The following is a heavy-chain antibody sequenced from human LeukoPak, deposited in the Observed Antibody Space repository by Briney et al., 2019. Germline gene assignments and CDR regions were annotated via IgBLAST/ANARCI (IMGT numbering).Heavy chain of an antibody. CDR2: ISSSSSYI. Sequence: GGSLRLSCAAWGFTFSSYSMNWVRQATGEAVEWVSSISSSSSYIYYADSVKGRFTISRDNAKNSLYLQMNSLRAEDTAVYYCARGGRDGSYLPFDYWGQGTLVTVSS. D-gene: IGHD1-26*01. J-gene: IGHJ4*02. V-gene: IGHV3-21*01. CDR3: ARGGRDGSYLPFDY. CDR1: GFTFSSYS.